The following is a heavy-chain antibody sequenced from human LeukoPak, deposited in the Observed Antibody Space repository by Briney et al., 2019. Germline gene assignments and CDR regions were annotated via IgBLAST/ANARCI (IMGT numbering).Heavy chain of an antibody. D-gene: IGHD3-9*01. CDR2: IYYSGST. V-gene: IGHV4-31*03. CDR3: ARERAYDILTGYSHFDY. J-gene: IGHJ4*02. Sequence: PSETLSLTCTVSGGSISSGGYYWSWIRQHPGKGLEWIGYIYYSGSTYYNPSLKSRVTISVDTSKNQFSLKLSPVTAADTAVYYCARERAYDILTGYSHFDYWGQGTLVTVSS. CDR1: GGSISSGGYY.